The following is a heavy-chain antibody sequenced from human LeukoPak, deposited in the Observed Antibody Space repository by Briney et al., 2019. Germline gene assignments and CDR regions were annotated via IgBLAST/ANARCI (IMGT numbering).Heavy chain of an antibody. Sequence: RASVKVSCKASGYTFTGYYMHWVRQAPGQGLEWMRWINPNSGGTNYAQKFQGRVTMTRDTSISTAYMELSRLRSDDTAVYYCASATRWESGGFDYWGQGTLVTVSS. CDR1: GYTFTGYY. D-gene: IGHD3-10*01. V-gene: IGHV1-2*02. J-gene: IGHJ4*02. CDR3: ASATRWESGGFDY. CDR2: INPNSGGT.